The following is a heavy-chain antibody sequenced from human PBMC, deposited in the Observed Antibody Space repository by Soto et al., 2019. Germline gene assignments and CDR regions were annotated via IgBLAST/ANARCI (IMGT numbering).Heavy chain of an antibody. V-gene: IGHV1-2*02. CDR3: ARGRDIVSPGN. Sequence: QVQLVQSGAEVKKPGASVKVSCKASGYTFTGYQMHWVRKAPGQGLEWMGWFNPNSGGTNYAQKFQGRVTMTGDTSISTAYKELNRLTSDDTAVYYCARGRDIVSPGNWCQGTLVSVSS. J-gene: IGHJ4*02. CDR1: GYTFTGYQ. D-gene: IGHD2-15*01. CDR2: FNPNSGGT.